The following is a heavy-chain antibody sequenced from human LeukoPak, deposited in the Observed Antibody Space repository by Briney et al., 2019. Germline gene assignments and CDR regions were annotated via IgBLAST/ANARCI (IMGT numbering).Heavy chain of an antibody. CDR2: IWYDGSNK. CDR1: GFTFSSYG. J-gene: IGHJ6*02. D-gene: IGHD6-19*01. V-gene: IGHV3-33*01. CDR3: ARDGDSSGFYYYYGMDV. Sequence: PGGSLRLSCAASGFTFSSYGMHWVRQAPGKGLEWVAVIWYDGSNKYYADSVKGRFTISRDNSKNTLYLQTNSLRAEDTAVYYCARDGDSSGFYYYYGMDVWGQGTTVTVSS.